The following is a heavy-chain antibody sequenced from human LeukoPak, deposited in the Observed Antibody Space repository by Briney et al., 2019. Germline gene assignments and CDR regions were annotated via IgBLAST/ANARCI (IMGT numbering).Heavy chain of an antibody. J-gene: IGHJ6*02. V-gene: IGHV4-59*01. D-gene: IGHD6-19*01. CDR1: GGSISSYY. CDR2: IYYSGST. CDR3: ARADREDSGWYKSYHGMDV. Sequence: SETLSLTCTVSGGSISSYYWSWIRQPPGKGLEWIGYIYYSGSTNYNPSLKSRVTISVDTSKNQFSLKLSSVTAADTAVYYCARADREDSGWYKSYHGMDVWGQGTTVTVSS.